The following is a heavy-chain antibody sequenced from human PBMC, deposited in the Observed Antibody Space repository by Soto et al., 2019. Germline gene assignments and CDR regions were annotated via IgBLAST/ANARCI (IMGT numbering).Heavy chain of an antibody. CDR2: ISGSGGTT. D-gene: IGHD6-19*01. CDR1: GFTFSIYA. CDR3: APDYSSGWGNWFDP. J-gene: IGHJ5*02. Sequence: GGSLRLSCAASGFTFSIYAMSWVRQAPGGWLEWISAISGSGGTTHYADSVKGRFTVSRDNSKNTLYLQMISLRAEDTAVYYCAPDYSSGWGNWFDPWGQGTLVTVSS. V-gene: IGHV3-23*01.